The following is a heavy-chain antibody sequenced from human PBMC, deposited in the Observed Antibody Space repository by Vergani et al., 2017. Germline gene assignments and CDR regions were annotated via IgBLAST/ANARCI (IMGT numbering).Heavy chain of an antibody. CDR2: FSYDGSNK. V-gene: IGHV3-30*18. Sequence: QVQLVESGGGVVQPGRSLRLSCAASGFTFSSYGMHWVRQAPGKGLEWVAVFSYDGSNKYYPDSVKGRFTISRDNSKNTLYLQMNSLRAEDTAVYYCAKDPSKAPYYYMDVWGKGTTVTVSS. CDR1: GFTFSSYG. D-gene: IGHD4-11*01. J-gene: IGHJ6*03. CDR3: AKDPSKAPYYYMDV.